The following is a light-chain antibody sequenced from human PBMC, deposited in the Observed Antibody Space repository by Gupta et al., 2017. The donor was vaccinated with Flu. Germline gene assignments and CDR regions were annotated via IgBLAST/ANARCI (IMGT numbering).Light chain of an antibody. CDR2: NSW. CDR1: RADTGTAT. J-gene: IGLJ3*02. V-gene: IGLV1-44*01. Sequence: LTQPPTASRAPRQSVTISFSGSRADTGTATISWHQQFPGMSPRLLIYNSWQRPSGVPGRFSCSRSGTSASLSISDLQPDDDSTCYCAAWHAGRNIKVIGGGTKLTVL. CDR3: AAWHAGRNIKV.